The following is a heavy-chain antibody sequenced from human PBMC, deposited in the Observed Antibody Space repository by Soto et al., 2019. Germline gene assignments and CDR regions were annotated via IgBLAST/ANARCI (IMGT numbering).Heavy chain of an antibody. J-gene: IGHJ5*02. CDR2: IIPIFGTA. V-gene: IGHV1-69*06. CDR1: GWTFSSYA. D-gene: IGHD6-25*01. CDR3: ARVPGVFQRLRENWFHP. Sequence: SVKVSCKACGWTFSSYAISWVGQAPGQGLEWMGGIIPIFGTANYAQKFQGRVTITADRSTSTAYMEMSSLRSEDTAVYYCARVPGVFQRLRENWFHPWGQGTLVTVSS.